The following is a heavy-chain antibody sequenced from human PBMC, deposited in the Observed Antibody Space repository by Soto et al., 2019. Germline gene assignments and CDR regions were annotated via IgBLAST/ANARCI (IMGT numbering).Heavy chain of an antibody. J-gene: IGHJ4*02. D-gene: IGHD2-2*01. CDR2: ISYDGSNK. Sequence: GGSLRLSCAASGFTFSSYGMHWVRQAPGKGLEWVAVISYDGSNKYYADSVKGRFTISRDNSRNTLYLQMSSLISEDTAVYFCVKCFRSSTICYSGAFDYWGQGTLVTVSS. CDR1: GFTFSSYG. CDR3: VKCFRSSTICYSGAFDY. V-gene: IGHV3-30*18.